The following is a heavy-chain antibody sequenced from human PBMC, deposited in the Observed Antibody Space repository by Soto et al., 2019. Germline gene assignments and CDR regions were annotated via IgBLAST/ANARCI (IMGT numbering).Heavy chain of an antibody. CDR1: GYTFTSYG. Sequence: GASVKVSCKASGYTFTSYGISWVRQAPGQGLEWMGWISAYNGNTNYAQKLQGRVTMTTDTSTSTAYMELRSLRSDDTAVYYCAREYTAMAHDAFDIWGQGTMVTVSS. CDR2: ISAYNGNT. CDR3: AREYTAMAHDAFDI. D-gene: IGHD5-18*01. V-gene: IGHV1-18*01. J-gene: IGHJ3*02.